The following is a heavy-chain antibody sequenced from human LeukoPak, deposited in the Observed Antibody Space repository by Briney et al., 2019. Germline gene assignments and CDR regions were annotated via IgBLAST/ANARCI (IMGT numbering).Heavy chain of an antibody. J-gene: IGHJ4*02. CDR2: IYYSGST. CDR3: ASGDETSGWYGY. CDR1: GGSISSYY. V-gene: IGHV4-59*08. Sequence: SETLSLTCTVSGGSISSYYWSWIPQPPGKGLEWIGYIYYSGSTKYNPSLKSRVTISVDTSKNQFSLKLSSVTAADTAVYYCASGDETSGWYGYWGQGTLVTVSS. D-gene: IGHD6-19*01.